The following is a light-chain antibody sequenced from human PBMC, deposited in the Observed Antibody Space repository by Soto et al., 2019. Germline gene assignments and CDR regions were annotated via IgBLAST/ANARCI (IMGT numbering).Light chain of an antibody. Sequence: EIVLTQSPATLSLSPGERATLSCRASQSVSSSYLAWYQQKPGQAPRLVIYGASSRATGIPARFSGSGSGTDFTLTISRLEPEDFAMYYCQQYGNSPRTFGQGTKVDIK. J-gene: IGKJ1*01. CDR1: QSVSSSY. V-gene: IGKV3-20*01. CDR2: GAS. CDR3: QQYGNSPRT.